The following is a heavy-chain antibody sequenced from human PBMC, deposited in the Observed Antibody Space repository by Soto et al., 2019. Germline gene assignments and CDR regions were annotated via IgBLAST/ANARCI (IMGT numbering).Heavy chain of an antibody. CDR1: GFTFSSYW. CDR3: ARGVYSSGWYWFDP. J-gene: IGHJ5*02. V-gene: IGHV3-7*01. CDR2: IKQDGSEK. Sequence: GGSLRLSCAASGFTFSSYWMSWVRQAPGKGLEWVANIKQDGSEKYYVDSVKGRFTISRDNAKNSLYLQMNSLRAEDTAVYYCARGVYSSGWYWFDPWGQGTLVTVSS. D-gene: IGHD6-19*01.